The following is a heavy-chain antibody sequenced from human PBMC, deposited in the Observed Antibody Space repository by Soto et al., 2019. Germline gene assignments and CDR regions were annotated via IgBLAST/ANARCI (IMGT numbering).Heavy chain of an antibody. D-gene: IGHD3-3*01. J-gene: IGHJ6*03. CDR1: GGSISSYY. CDR3: ARLTGGYDFWSGYHYYPYYMDV. CDR2: IYYSGST. V-gene: IGHV4-59*08. Sequence: PSETLSLACTVSGGSISSYYWSWIRQPPGKGLEWIGYIYYSGSTNYNPSLKSRVTISVDTSKNQFSLKLSSVTAADTAVYYCARLTGGYDFWSGYHYYPYYMDVWGEGTTVTVSS.